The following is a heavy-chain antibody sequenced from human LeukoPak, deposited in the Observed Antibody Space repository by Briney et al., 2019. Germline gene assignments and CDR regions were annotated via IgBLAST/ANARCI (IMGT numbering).Heavy chain of an antibody. CDR2: IFQSGNT. D-gene: IGHD2-15*01. J-gene: IGHJ4*02. Sequence: SETLSLTCAVSGYSISSGYHWGWIRQSPGNGLEWIGSIFQSGNTYYNPSLKSRVTISVDTSMNQFSLKLTSLTAADTAVYYCARTLYCIGATATCYSPELFDSWGQGTLVTVSS. CDR1: GYSISSGYH. V-gene: IGHV4-38-2*01. CDR3: ARTLYCIGATATCYSPELFDS.